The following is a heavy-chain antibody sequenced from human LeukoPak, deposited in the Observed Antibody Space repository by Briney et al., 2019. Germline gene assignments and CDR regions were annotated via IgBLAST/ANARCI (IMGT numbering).Heavy chain of an antibody. CDR3: AKDGATTYYYDTSGYLDY. CDR1: GFTFSSYV. J-gene: IGHJ4*02. Sequence: PGGSLRLSCAASGFTFSSYVMHWVRQAPGKGLEWVAFIRDDGSNKYYADSVKGRFTISRDNSKNTLYLQMNSLRAEDTAVYYCAKDGATTYYYDTSGYLDYWGQGTLVTVSS. CDR2: IRDDGSNK. V-gene: IGHV3-30*02. D-gene: IGHD3-22*01.